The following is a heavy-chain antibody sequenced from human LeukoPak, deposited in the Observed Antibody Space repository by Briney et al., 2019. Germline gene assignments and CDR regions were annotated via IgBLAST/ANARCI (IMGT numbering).Heavy chain of an antibody. Sequence: EPSETLSLTCAVYGGSFSGYYWSWIRQPPGKGLEWIGEINHSGSTNYNPSLKSRVTISVDRSKNQFSLKLSSVTAADTAVYYCARGSHYDSSGYYFDYWGQGTLVTVSS. CDR2: INHSGST. D-gene: IGHD3-22*01. CDR3: ARGSHYDSSGYYFDY. J-gene: IGHJ4*02. CDR1: GGSFSGYY. V-gene: IGHV4-34*01.